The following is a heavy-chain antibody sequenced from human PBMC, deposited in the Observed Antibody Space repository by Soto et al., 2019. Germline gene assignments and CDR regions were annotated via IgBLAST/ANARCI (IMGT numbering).Heavy chain of an antibody. CDR1: GGSISSGDYY. V-gene: IGHV4-31*03. D-gene: IGHD6-6*01. Sequence: QVRLQESGPGLVKPSQTLSLPCPVSGGSISSGDYYWSWIRQHPGKGLEWIGYIYYSGSTHYNPSLKSRVTMSVDTSETQFSLKLSSLTAADTAVYYCARGRYSSSANWFDPWGQGTLVTVSS. CDR3: ARGRYSSSANWFDP. CDR2: IYYSGST. J-gene: IGHJ5*02.